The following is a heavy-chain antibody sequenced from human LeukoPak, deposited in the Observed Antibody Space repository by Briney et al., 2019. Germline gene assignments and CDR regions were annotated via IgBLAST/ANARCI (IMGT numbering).Heavy chain of an antibody. D-gene: IGHD3-10*01. Sequence: SETLSLTCTVAGGSISSRSNYWGWIRQPPGKGLEWIASVYYSGGTYYKPSLKRRVTISVDTSKHQFSLRLSSVTAADTAIYYCARHSMYDSGSYTFDYWGQGTLVTVSS. J-gene: IGHJ4*02. CDR3: ARHSMYDSGSYTFDY. CDR2: VYYSGGT. V-gene: IGHV4-39*01. CDR1: GGSISSRSNY.